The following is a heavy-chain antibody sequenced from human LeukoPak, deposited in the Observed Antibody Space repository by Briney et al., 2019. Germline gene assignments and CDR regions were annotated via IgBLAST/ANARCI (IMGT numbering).Heavy chain of an antibody. CDR3: ARDLSLAMPGGFDY. V-gene: IGHV3-21*01. Sequence: GGSLRLSCAASGFTFRRYSMNWVRQAPGKGLEWVSTISSGSDYIYYADSVRDRFTISRDNFRNSVFLEVNSLRAEDTAIYYCARDLSLAMPGGFDYWGQGILVTVSS. J-gene: IGHJ4*02. CDR2: ISSGSDYI. D-gene: IGHD1-26*01. CDR1: GFTFRRYS.